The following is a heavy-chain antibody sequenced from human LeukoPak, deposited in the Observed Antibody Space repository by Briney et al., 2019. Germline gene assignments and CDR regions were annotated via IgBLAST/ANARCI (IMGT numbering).Heavy chain of an antibody. Sequence: SETLSLTCAVYGGSFSGYYWSWIRQPPGKGLEWIGEINHSRSTNYNPSLKSRVTISVDTSKNQFSLKLSSVTAADTAVYYCARGGGYYDSSGYNWGQGTLVTVSS. CDR3: ARGGGYYDSSGYN. V-gene: IGHV4-34*01. CDR2: INHSRST. D-gene: IGHD3-22*01. J-gene: IGHJ4*02. CDR1: GGSFSGYY.